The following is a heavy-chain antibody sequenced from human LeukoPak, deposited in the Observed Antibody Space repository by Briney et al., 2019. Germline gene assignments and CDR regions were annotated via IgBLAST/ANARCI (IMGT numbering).Heavy chain of an antibody. CDR2: ISHSGTT. Sequence: SETLSLTCGVSGGSISSGNRWSWVRQPPGAGLEWIGEISHSGTTNFNPSLKSRVTMSLDKSKNQYSLRLTSVTAADTAVYYCARVLMVGVTGTHNWFDPWGQGILVTVSS. J-gene: IGHJ5*02. CDR3: ARVLMVGVTGTHNWFDP. CDR1: GGSISSGNR. V-gene: IGHV4-4*02. D-gene: IGHD1-20*01.